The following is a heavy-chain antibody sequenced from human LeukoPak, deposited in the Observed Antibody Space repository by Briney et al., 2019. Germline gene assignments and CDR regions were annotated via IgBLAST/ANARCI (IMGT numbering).Heavy chain of an antibody. CDR3: ARGSRGYSYG. Sequence: SETLSLTCAVYGGSFSGYYWSWIRQPPAKGLEWIGEINYSRNTNYNPSLKSRVTISIDTSKNQFSLKLSSVTAADTAVYYCARGSRGYSYGWGQGTLVTVSS. J-gene: IGHJ4*02. V-gene: IGHV4-34*01. CDR1: GGSFSGYY. D-gene: IGHD5-18*01. CDR2: INYSRNT.